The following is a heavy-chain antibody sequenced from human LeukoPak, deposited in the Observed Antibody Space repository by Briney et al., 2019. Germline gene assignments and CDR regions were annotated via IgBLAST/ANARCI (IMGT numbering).Heavy chain of an antibody. CDR2: IYHSGST. V-gene: IGHV4-4*02. J-gene: IGHJ4*02. D-gene: IGHD3-22*01. Sequence: GSLRLSCAASGFTFSSYWMSWVRQAPGKGLEWIGEIYHSGSTNYNPSLKSRVTISVDKSKNQFSLKLSSVTAADTAVYYCARFLYYYDSSGYYRGSHYFDYWGQGTLVTVSS. CDR1: GFTFSSYW. CDR3: ARFLYYYDSSGYYRGSHYFDY.